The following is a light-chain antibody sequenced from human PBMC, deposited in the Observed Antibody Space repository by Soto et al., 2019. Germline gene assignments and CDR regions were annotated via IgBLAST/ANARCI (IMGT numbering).Light chain of an antibody. CDR2: AAS. J-gene: IGKJ1*01. V-gene: IGKV1-39*01. Sequence: DIQMTQSPSSLSASVGDRVTITCRASQSISNFVNWYQQKPGKAPNLLIYAASSLQSGVPARFSGSGSGTDFTLTISSLQPEDSATYYCQQSYSTRRTFGHGTKMEI. CDR1: QSISNF. CDR3: QQSYSTRRT.